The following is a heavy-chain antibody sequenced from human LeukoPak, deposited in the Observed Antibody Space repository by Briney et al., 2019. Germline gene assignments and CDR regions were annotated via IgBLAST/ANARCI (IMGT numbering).Heavy chain of an antibody. Sequence: GGSLRLSCAASGFTFSDYYMSWIRQAPGKGLEWVSYISNSGSTIYYAEFVKGRFTISRDNANNSLFLQINSLRAEDTAVYYCARDQLTGGFDFWGQGTLVTVSS. CDR3: ARDQLTGGFDF. CDR1: GFTFSDYY. V-gene: IGHV3-11*01. J-gene: IGHJ4*02. CDR2: ISNSGSTI. D-gene: IGHD7-27*01.